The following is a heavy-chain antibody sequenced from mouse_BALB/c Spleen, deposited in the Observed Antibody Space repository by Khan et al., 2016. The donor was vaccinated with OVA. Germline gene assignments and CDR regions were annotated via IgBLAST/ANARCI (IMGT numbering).Heavy chain of an antibody. J-gene: IGHJ3*01. CDR3: VRDRADHRNDSWFAY. V-gene: IGHV1-4*01. CDR1: GYTFTSYT. CDR2: INPSNGYT. D-gene: IGHD2-14*01. Sequence: QVQLKQSGAELARPGASVKMSCKASGYTFTSYTIHWIKKRPGQGLEWIGYINPSNGYTNYNQKFKDKATLTTDKSSTTAYLQLSSLTSDDSAVFNCVRDRADHRNDSWFAYWGQGTLVTVAA.